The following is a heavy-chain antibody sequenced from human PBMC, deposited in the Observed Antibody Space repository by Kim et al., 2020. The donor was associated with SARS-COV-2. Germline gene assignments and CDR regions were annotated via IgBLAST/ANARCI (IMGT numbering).Heavy chain of an antibody. CDR1: GYTFSDYG. Sequence: ASVKVSCKASGYTFSDYGVNWVRQAAGQRLEWVGWIKPDNGNTKYSEKFQGRVTITRDTTARTLYMEMRSLTSEDTAMYYCTRESRGSSWHIDYWGQGTLVTVSS. J-gene: IGHJ4*02. V-gene: IGHV1-3*01. CDR2: IKPDNGNT. D-gene: IGHD6-13*01. CDR3: TRESRGSSWHIDY.